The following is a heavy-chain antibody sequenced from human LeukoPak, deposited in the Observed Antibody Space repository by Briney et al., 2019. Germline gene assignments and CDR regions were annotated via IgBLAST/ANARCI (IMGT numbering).Heavy chain of an antibody. CDR3: ARPYSSGWRGSFDY. J-gene: IGHJ4*02. Sequence: SETLSLTCAVYGGSFSGYYWSWIRQPPGKGLEWIGEINHSGSTNYNPSLKSRVTISVDTSKNQFSLKLSSVTAADTAVYYCARPYSSGWRGSFDYWGQGTLVTVSS. CDR1: GGSFSGYY. V-gene: IGHV4-34*01. D-gene: IGHD6-19*01. CDR2: INHSGST.